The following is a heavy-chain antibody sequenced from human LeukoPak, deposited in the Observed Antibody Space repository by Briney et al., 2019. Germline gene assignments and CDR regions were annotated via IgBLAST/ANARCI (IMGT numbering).Heavy chain of an antibody. CDR1: GYTFTSYG. J-gene: IGHJ6*02. Sequence: ASVKVSCKSSGYTFTSYGISWVRQAPGQGLEWMGWISAYNGNTNNAQKLQGRVTMTTDTSTSTVYREVRSLRADDTAVYYCARVGLGGPLLWLGELSDYYYGMDVWGQGTTVTVSS. CDR2: ISAYNGNT. D-gene: IGHD3-10*01. CDR3: ARVGLGGPLLWLGELSDYYYGMDV. V-gene: IGHV1-18*01.